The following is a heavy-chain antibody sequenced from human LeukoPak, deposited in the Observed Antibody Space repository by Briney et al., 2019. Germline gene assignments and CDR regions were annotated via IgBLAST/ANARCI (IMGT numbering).Heavy chain of an antibody. CDR3: ARGIVAFIHNWFDP. J-gene: IGHJ5*02. Sequence: TSETLSLTCTVSGYSISSGGYYWSWVRHHPGKGLEWIGYIYNRGRTSYNPSLKSRVSISLDTSENQFSLRLSSVTAADTAVYYCARGIVAFIHNWFDPWGQGTLVTVSS. CDR1: GYSISSGGYY. CDR2: IYNRGRT. V-gene: IGHV4-31*03. D-gene: IGHD2-15*01.